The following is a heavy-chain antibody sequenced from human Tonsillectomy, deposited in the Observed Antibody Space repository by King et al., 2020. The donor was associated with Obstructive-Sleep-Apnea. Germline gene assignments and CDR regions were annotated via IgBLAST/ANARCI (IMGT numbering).Heavy chain of an antibody. J-gene: IGHJ4*02. V-gene: IGHV4-39*07. CDR1: GGSISRSSYY. CDR2: IYYSGST. Sequence: QLQESGPGLVKPSETLSLTCTISGGSISRSSYYWGWIRQPPGKGLEWIGSIYYSGSTYYNPSLKSRVTISVDTSKNQFSLKLTSVTAADTAVYYCAVDGYNRYYFDYWGQGTLVTVSS. CDR3: AVDGYNRYYFDY. D-gene: IGHD5-24*01.